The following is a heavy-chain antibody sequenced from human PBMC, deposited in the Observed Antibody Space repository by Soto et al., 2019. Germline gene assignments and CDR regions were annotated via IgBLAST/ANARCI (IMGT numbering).Heavy chain of an antibody. V-gene: IGHV3-23*01. J-gene: IGHJ4*02. CDR2: LSDRGDTT. D-gene: IGHD6-19*01. Sequence: GSLRLSCSASGXTFSYYAMGWVRQAPGKGLEWVSVLSDRGDTTYYADSVKGRFTISSDNSNNALFLQMSSLRDEDTAIYYCAKDARRTDGWYYFDYWGQGALVTVPS. CDR1: GXTFSYYA. CDR3: AKDARRTDGWYYFDY.